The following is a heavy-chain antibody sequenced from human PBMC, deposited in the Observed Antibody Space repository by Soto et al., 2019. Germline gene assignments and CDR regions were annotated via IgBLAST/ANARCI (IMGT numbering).Heavy chain of an antibody. CDR1: GGSISSYY. Sequence: SETLSLTCTVSGGSISSYYWSWIRQPPGKGLEWIGYIYYSGSTNYNPSLKSRVTISVDTSKNQFSLKLSPVTAADTAVYYCARWGSTAFDYWGQGTLVTVSS. V-gene: IGHV4-59*01. J-gene: IGHJ4*02. CDR2: IYYSGST. D-gene: IGHD3-16*01. CDR3: ARWGSTAFDY.